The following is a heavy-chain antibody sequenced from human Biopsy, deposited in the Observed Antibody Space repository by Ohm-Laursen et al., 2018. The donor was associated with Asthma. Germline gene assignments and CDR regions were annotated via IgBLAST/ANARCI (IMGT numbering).Heavy chain of an antibody. CDR3: ARVASYGDVYFGIDV. CDR1: GGSISSGVYY. Sequence: TLSLTCTVSGGSISSGVYYWSWIRQHPGKGLEWIGYIYYSVSTFYNPSLKSRVTMSVDTSKNQFSLKLNSVTAADTAVYFCARVASYGDVYFGIDVWGPGTTVSV. J-gene: IGHJ6*02. V-gene: IGHV4-30-4*08. D-gene: IGHD4-17*01. CDR2: IYYSVST.